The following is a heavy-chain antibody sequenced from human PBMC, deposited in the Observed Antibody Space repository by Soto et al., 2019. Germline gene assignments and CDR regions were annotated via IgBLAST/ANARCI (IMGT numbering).Heavy chain of an antibody. CDR1: GFTFSSYG. J-gene: IGHJ3*02. CDR3: ARAVRVVGDAFDI. V-gene: IGHV3-23*01. D-gene: IGHD1-1*01. CDR2: IRSGGGST. Sequence: PGGSLRLSCAASGFTFSSYGMSWVRQAPGKGLEWVSAIRSGGGSTYYADSVKGRFTISRDNSKNTLYLQMNSLRAEDTAIYYCARAVRVVGDAFDIWGQGTMVTVS.